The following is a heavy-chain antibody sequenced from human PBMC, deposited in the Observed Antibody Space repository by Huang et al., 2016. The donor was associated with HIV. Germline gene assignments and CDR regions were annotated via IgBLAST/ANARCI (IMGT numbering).Heavy chain of an antibody. CDR1: GGSITSGAYY. D-gene: IGHD6-6*01. CDR3: ARLSSSSFSNF. V-gene: IGHV4-39*01. J-gene: IGHJ4*02. CDR2: ISYSGST. Sequence: QLHLQESGPGLVKSSETLSLPCTVSGGSITSGAYYWGWIRQPPGKGLEWLGSISYSGSTYFNPSLRSRVTMSIHTSNKQFSLNLTSVTAADTAKFYCARLSSSSFSNFWGRGTLVIVSS.